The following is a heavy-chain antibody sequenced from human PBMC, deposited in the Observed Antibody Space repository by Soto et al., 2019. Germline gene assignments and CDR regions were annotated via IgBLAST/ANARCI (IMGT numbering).Heavy chain of an antibody. J-gene: IGHJ6*02. CDR2: INAGNGNT. V-gene: IGHV1-3*01. Sequence: APVKVSCKASRYTFTSYSLHWVRQAPGQRLECMGWINAGNGNTKYSQKFQGRVTITRDTSASTAYMELSSLRSEDTAVYYCARDSPPMDVWGQGTTVTVSS. CDR1: RYTFTSYS. CDR3: ARDSPPMDV.